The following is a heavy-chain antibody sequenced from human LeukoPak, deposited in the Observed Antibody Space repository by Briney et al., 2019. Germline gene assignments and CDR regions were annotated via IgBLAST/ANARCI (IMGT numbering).Heavy chain of an antibody. D-gene: IGHD3-9*01. J-gene: IGHJ4*02. CDR1: GFTFSSYA. CDR2: ISGSGGST. V-gene: IGHV3-23*01. Sequence: PGGSLRLSCAASGFTFSSYAMSWVRQAPGKGLEWVSAISGSGGSTYYADSVKGRFIISRDNSKNTLYLQMNSLRAEDTAVYYCAKDMAPSFEWVGLDYWGQGTLVTVSS. CDR3: AKDMAPSFEWVGLDY.